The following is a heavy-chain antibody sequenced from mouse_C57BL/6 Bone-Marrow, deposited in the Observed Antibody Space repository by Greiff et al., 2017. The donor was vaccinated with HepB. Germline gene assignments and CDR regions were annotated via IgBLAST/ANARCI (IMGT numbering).Heavy chain of an antibody. J-gene: IGHJ1*03. CDR1: GYSFTGYY. CDR2: INPSTGGT. V-gene: IGHV1-42*01. Sequence: VQLQQSGPELVKPGASVKISCKASGYSFTGYYMNWVKQSPEKSLEWIGEINPSTGGTTYNQKFKAKATLTVDKSSSTAYMQLKSLTSEDSAVYYCARGCFYYYGSSYWYFDVWGTGTTVTVSS. CDR3: ARGCFYYYGSSYWYFDV. D-gene: IGHD1-1*01.